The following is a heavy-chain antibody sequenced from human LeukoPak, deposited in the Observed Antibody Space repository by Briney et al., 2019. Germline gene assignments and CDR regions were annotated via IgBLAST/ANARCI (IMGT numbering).Heavy chain of an antibody. J-gene: IGHJ5*02. D-gene: IGHD3-3*01. V-gene: IGHV3-53*01. CDR2: IYRGGNT. CDR1: GFTVSINY. CDR3: ARVDLEGGLS. Sequence: GGSLRLSCAASGFTVSINYMSWVRQAPGKGLGWVSVIYRGGNTYYADSVKGRFTISRDTSKNTLYLQMDSLRAEDTAVYYCARVDLEGGLSWGQGTLVTVSS.